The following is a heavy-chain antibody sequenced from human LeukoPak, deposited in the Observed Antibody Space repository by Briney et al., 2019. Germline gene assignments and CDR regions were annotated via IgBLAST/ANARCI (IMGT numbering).Heavy chain of an antibody. CDR3: ARDGSDNWGLFDN. V-gene: IGHV4-39*07. CDR1: GGSISGTSYC. Sequence: SETLSLTCSVSGGSISGTSYCWGWIRQPPGKGPEWIGSHYHTGRIYHNPSLNSRVTISVDTSKDQFSLKLSSVTDADTAVYYCARDGSDNWGLFDNWGRGTLVTVSS. J-gene: IGHJ4*02. CDR2: HYHTGRI. D-gene: IGHD1-1*01.